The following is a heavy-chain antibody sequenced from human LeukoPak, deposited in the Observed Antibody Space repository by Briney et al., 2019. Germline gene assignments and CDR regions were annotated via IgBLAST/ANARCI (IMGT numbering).Heavy chain of an antibody. Sequence: GGSLRLSCAASGFTFSDYYMSWIRQAPGKGLEWVSYISSSGSTIYYADSVKGRFTISRDNAKNSLYLQMNSLRAEDTAVYYCARDPISVTAPWYFDLWGRGTLVTVSS. J-gene: IGHJ2*01. CDR2: ISSSGSTI. D-gene: IGHD4-11*01. CDR3: ARDPISVTAPWYFDL. CDR1: GFTFSDYY. V-gene: IGHV3-11*04.